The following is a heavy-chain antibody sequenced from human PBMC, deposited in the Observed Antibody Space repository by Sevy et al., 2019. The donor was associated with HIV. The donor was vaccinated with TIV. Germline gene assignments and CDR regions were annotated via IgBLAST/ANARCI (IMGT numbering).Heavy chain of an antibody. V-gene: IGHV3-21*01. J-gene: IGHJ4*01. CDR3: ARDGDTAMVYVGGFYFDY. D-gene: IGHD5-18*01. CDR2: ISSSSSYI. CDR1: GFTFSSYS. Sequence: GGSLRLSCAASGFTFSSYSMNWVRQAPGKGLEWVSSISSSSSYIYYADSVKGRFTISRDNAKNSLHLQMNSLRAEDTAVYYCARDGDTAMVYVGGFYFDYWGHGTLVTFSS.